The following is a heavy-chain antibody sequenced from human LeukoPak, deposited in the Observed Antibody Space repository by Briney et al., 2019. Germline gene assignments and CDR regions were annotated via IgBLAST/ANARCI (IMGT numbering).Heavy chain of an antibody. CDR1: GYTFTSYG. D-gene: IGHD3-16*02. Sequence: ASVKVSCKASGYTFTSYGISWVRQAPGQGLEWMGWISAYNGNTNYAQKLQGRVTMTTDTSTSTAYMEPRSLRSDDTAVYYCARVGRTYDYVWGSYRYGFVDYWGQGTLVTVSS. J-gene: IGHJ4*02. V-gene: IGHV1-18*01. CDR3: ARVGRTYDYVWGSYRYGFVDY. CDR2: ISAYNGNT.